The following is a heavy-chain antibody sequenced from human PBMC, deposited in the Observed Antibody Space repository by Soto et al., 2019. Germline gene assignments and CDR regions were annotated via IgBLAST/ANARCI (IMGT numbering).Heavy chain of an antibody. Sequence: QVQLVQSGAEVKKPGASVKVSCKASGYTFTSYGISWVRQAPGQGLEWMGWIRAYDGNTNYAQKLQGRVTMTTDTSTSTDYMEPRSLSSDDTAVYYWASDSVVVVAATHHDAFDIWGHGTMVTVSS. CDR1: GYTFTSYG. CDR2: IRAYDGNT. D-gene: IGHD2-15*01. J-gene: IGHJ3*02. CDR3: ASDSVVVVAATHHDAFDI. V-gene: IGHV1-18*01.